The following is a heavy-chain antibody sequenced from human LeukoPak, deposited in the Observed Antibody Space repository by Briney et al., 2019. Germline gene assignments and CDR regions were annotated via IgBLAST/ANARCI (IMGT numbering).Heavy chain of an antibody. J-gene: IGHJ4*02. Sequence: PGGSLRLSCAASGFTFDDYGMSWVRQAPGKGLEWVGFIRSKTYGGTTEYAASVKGRFTISRDDSKSIAYLQMNSLKTEDTAVYYCSRVGIFFWDFDYWGQGTLVTVSS. D-gene: IGHD3-9*01. CDR3: SRVGIFFWDFDY. V-gene: IGHV3-49*04. CDR2: IRSKTYGGTT. CDR1: GFTFDDYG.